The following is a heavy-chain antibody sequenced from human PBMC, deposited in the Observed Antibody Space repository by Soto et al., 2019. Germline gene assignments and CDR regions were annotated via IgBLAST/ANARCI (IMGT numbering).Heavy chain of an antibody. Sequence: ASVKVSCKASGDTFTTYDINWVRQATGHGLEWMGWINPNSGNIGYAQRFQGRVTMTRDTAIRTAYMEVSSLRSDDTAVYYCARGRASGSYYLLEYWGQGTLLTVSS. J-gene: IGHJ4*02. CDR2: INPNSGNI. CDR1: GDTFTTYD. CDR3: ARGRASGSYYLLEY. D-gene: IGHD3-10*01. V-gene: IGHV1-8*01.